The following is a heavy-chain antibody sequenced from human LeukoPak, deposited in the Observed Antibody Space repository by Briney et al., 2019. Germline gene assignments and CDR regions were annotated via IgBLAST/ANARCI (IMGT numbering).Heavy chain of an antibody. J-gene: IGHJ1*01. CDR2: IWYDGSNK. CDR3: ARVPQLGIYGDYHAEYFQH. Sequence: GRSLRLSCAASGFTFSSYGMHWVRQAPGKGLEWVAVIWYDGSNKYYADSVKGRFTISRDNSKNTLYLQMNSLRAEDTAVYYCARVPQLGIYGDYHAEYFQHWGQGTLVTVSS. CDR1: GFTFSSYG. D-gene: IGHD4-17*01. V-gene: IGHV3-33*01.